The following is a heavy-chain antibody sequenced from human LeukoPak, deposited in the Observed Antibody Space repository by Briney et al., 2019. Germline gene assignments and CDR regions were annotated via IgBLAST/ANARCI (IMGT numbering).Heavy chain of an antibody. V-gene: IGHV4-59*08. D-gene: IGHD6-19*01. CDR2: VYNSEYT. CDR1: GGSISGYY. Sequence: SETLSLTCTVSGGSISGYYWSWIRQPPGKGLEWIGYVYNSEYTSYNPSLKSRVSISFDTSKNQFSLSLSSVTAADTAVYYCARNWGSGGSYIFDYWGQGTLVSV. CDR3: ARNWGSGGSYIFDY. J-gene: IGHJ4*02.